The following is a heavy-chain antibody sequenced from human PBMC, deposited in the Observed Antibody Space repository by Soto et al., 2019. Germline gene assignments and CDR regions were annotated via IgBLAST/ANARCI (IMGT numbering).Heavy chain of an antibody. CDR3: ARGGDYDSSGGFDY. V-gene: IGHV4-59*01. CDR2: IYYSGST. Sequence: SETLSLTCTVSGGSISSYYWSWIRQPPGKGLEWIGYIYYSGSTNYNPSLKSRVTISVDTSKNQFSLKLSSVTAADTAVYYCARGGDYDSSGGFDYWGQGTLVTVSS. D-gene: IGHD3-22*01. CDR1: GGSISSYY. J-gene: IGHJ4*02.